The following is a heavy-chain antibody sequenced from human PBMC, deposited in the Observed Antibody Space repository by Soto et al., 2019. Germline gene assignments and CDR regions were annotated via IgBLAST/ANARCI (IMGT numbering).Heavy chain of an antibody. J-gene: IGHJ6*02. D-gene: IGHD6-13*01. CDR2: IIPIFGTA. V-gene: IGHV1-69*01. CDR1: GGTFSSYA. CDR3: ARGRVVLPAAAAGPLENYYYYGMDS. Sequence: QVQLVQSGAEVKKPGSSVKVSCKASGGTFSSYAISWVLQAPGQGLEWMGGIIPIFGTANYGQKFQGRVTITADESTSTAYMELSRLRSEDTAVYYCARGRVVLPAAAAGPLENYYYYGMDSWGQGTTVTVSS.